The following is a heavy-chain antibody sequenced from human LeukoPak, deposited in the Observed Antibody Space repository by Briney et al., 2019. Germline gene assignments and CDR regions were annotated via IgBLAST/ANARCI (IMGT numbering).Heavy chain of an antibody. J-gene: IGHJ4*02. D-gene: IGHD6-19*01. V-gene: IGHV3-7*01. Sequence: GGSLRLSCAVSGFSFSSSWMSWVRQAPGKGLEWVANIKQDGSEKYYEDSVKGRFTISRDNTKNLLYLEMNRLRAEDTAVYYCARYRLVWLPAPVFDYWGQGTLVTVSS. CDR2: IKQDGSEK. CDR1: GFSFSSSW. CDR3: ARYRLVWLPAPVFDY.